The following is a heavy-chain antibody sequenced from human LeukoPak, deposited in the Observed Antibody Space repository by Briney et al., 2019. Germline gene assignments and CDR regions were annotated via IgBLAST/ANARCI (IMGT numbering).Heavy chain of an antibody. J-gene: IGHJ3*02. D-gene: IGHD6-19*01. Sequence: GGSLRLSCAASGFTFGSYDMSWIRQAPGKGLEWVSAVRGNGYDTYYANSVKGRFTISRDSSKNTLYLQMNGLRADDTAVYHCAKSRSVEDGFDIWGHGTMVTVSS. V-gene: IGHV3-23*01. CDR1: GFTFGSYD. CDR3: AKSRSVEDGFDI. CDR2: VRGNGYDT.